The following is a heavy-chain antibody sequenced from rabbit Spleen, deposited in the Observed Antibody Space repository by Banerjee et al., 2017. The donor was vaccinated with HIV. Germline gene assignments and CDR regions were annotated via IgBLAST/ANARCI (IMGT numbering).Heavy chain of an antibody. Sequence: QEQLKESGGGLVQPGGSLTLSCKVSGFDFSNKAVMCWVRQAPGKGLEWIACIDTGSSGFTYFASWAKGRFTISKTSSTTVTLQMTSLTAADTATYFCARDTSSSFSSYGMDLWGPGTLVTVS. CDR3: ARDTSSSFSSYGMDL. CDR1: GFDFSNKAV. D-gene: IGHD1-1*01. V-gene: IGHV1S45*01. CDR2: IDTGSSGFT. J-gene: IGHJ6*01.